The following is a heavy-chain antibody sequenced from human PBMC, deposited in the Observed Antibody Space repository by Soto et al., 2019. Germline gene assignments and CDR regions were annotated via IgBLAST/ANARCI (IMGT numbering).Heavy chain of an antibody. D-gene: IGHD1-1*01. CDR3: AHRQLYNGAWNEGTFDY. Sequence: QITLKESGPTLVKPTQTLTLTCTFSGFSLTTRPVGVGWIRQPPGQALEWLALIYWDDDKRYNPSLKTRVTITKAPTKTQLVLTMTNMDPVDTATYYCAHRQLYNGAWNEGTFDYWGQGALVTVSS. CDR2: IYWDDDK. V-gene: IGHV2-5*02. J-gene: IGHJ4*02. CDR1: GFSLTTRPVG.